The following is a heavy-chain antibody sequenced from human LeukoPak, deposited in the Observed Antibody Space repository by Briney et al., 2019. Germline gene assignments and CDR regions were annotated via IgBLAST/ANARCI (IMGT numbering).Heavy chain of an antibody. V-gene: IGHV1-69*13. CDR2: IIPIFGTA. CDR1: GGTFSSYA. CDR3: ARATMIVAKYYFDY. J-gene: IGHJ4*02. Sequence: SVKVSCKASGGTFSSYAISWVRQAPGQGLEWMGGIIPIFGTANYAQKFQGRVTITADESTSTAYMELSNLRSEDTAVYYCARATMIVAKYYFDYWGQGTLVTVSS. D-gene: IGHD3-22*01.